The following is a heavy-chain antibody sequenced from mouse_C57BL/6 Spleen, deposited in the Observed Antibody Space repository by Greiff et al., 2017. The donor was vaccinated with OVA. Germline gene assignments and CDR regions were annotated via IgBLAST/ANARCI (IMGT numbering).Heavy chain of an antibody. CDR2: IDPSDSET. V-gene: IGHV1-52*01. J-gene: IGHJ2*01. Sequence: QVQLKQPGAELVRPGSSVKLSCKASGYTFTSYWMHWVKQRPIQGLEWIGNIDPSDSETHYNQKFKDKATLTVDKSSSTAYMQLSSLTSEDSAVYYCARKGYYSNYDYFDYWGQGTTLTVSS. CDR1: GYTFTSYW. CDR3: ARKGYYSNYDYFDY. D-gene: IGHD2-5*01.